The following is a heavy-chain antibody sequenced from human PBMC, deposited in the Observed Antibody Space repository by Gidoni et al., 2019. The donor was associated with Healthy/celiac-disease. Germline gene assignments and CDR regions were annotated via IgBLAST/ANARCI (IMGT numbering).Heavy chain of an antibody. Sequence: EVQLVESGGGLVQHGGSLKLSCAASGFTFSGSAMHWVRQASGKGLEWVGRIRSKANSYATAYAASVKRRFTISRDDSKNTAYLQMNSLKTEDTAVYYCTPTGTTVPPSYWGQGTLVTVSS. J-gene: IGHJ4*02. CDR3: TPTGTTVPPSY. CDR1: GFTFSGSA. V-gene: IGHV3-73*01. D-gene: IGHD4-4*01. CDR2: IRSKANSYAT.